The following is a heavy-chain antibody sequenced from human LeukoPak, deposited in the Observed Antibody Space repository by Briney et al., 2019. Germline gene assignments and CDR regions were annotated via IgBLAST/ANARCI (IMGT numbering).Heavy chain of an antibody. CDR1: GFTFRRNW. V-gene: IGHV3-74*01. CDR2: IESDGSTT. Sequence: GGSLRLSCAASGFTFRRNWMHWVRQAPGKGLEWVSGIESDGSTTTYADSVKGRFTISRDNAKNTLYLQMNGQRPEDTAVYYCARDLQSHYDSWGQGSLVTVSS. CDR3: ARDLQSHYDS. J-gene: IGHJ4*02.